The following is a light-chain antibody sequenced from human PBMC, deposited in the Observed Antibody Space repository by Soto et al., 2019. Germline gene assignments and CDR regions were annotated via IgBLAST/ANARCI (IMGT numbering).Light chain of an antibody. CDR2: DVS. J-gene: IGLJ3*02. CDR1: SSDVGGYDF. V-gene: IGLV2-14*01. Sequence: QSALTQPASVSGSPGQSITISCTGTSSDVGGYDFVSWYQQRPGKAPKLIIYDVSNRPSGGSNRFSGSKSGNTASLTISGLQAEDEADYYCTSYTRSDKGVFGGVTKLTVL. CDR3: TSYTRSDKGV.